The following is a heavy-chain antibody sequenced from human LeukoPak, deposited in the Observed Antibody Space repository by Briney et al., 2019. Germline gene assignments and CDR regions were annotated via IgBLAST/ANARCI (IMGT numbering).Heavy chain of an antibody. V-gene: IGHV3-7*01. CDR1: GFTFRSNW. J-gene: IGHJ1*01. Sequence: GGSLRLSCAASGFTFRSNWMNWVRQAPGKGLEWVAHVQPDGSAKIYADSVKGRFTISRDNAKDSVYLQMNSLRVEDTAVYYCARDFFGWSSLGHWGQGTLVTVSS. CDR3: ARDFFGWSSLGH. CDR2: VQPDGSAK. D-gene: IGHD6-19*01.